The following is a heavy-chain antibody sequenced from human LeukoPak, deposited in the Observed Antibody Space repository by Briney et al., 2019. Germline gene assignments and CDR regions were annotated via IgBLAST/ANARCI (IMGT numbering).Heavy chain of an antibody. J-gene: IGHJ4*02. Sequence: KPSETLSLTCTVSGGSISSGDYYWSWIRQPPGKGLEWIGYIYYSGSTYYNPSLKSRVTISVDTSKNQFSLKLSSVTAADTAVYYCARRIWFGESSFDYWGQGTLVTVSS. V-gene: IGHV4-30-4*08. D-gene: IGHD3-10*01. CDR2: IYYSGST. CDR1: GGSISSGDYY. CDR3: ARRIWFGESSFDY.